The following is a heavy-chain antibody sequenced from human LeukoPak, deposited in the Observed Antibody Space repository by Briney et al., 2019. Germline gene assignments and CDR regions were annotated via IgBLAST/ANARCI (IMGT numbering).Heavy chain of an antibody. Sequence: ASVKVSCKASGYTFTSYYMHWVRQAPGQGLEWMGIINPSGGSTSYAQKFQGRVTMTRDMSTSTVYMELSSLRSEDTAAYYCASSYYYDTLLGYWGQGTLVTVSS. V-gene: IGHV1-46*01. CDR2: INPSGGST. D-gene: IGHD3-22*01. J-gene: IGHJ4*02. CDR3: ASSYYYDTLLGY. CDR1: GYTFTSYY.